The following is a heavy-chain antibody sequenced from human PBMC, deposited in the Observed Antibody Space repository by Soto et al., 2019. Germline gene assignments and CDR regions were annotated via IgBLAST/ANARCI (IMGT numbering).Heavy chain of an antibody. V-gene: IGHV3-7*01. J-gene: IGHJ4*02. Sequence: EVQLVESGGDLVQPGGSLRLSCVASGFTFNTYWMSWVRQAPGKGLEWVANIKEDGSDKYYVDSVKGRFTISRDNAKNLLYLQMNSLGAGDTAMYYCARFTRGSSGDYWGQGTLDTVSS. D-gene: IGHD6-25*01. CDR3: ARFTRGSSGDY. CDR1: GFTFNTYW. CDR2: IKEDGSDK.